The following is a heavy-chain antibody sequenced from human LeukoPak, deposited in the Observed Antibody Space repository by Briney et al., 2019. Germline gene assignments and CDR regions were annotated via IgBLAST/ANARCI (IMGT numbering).Heavy chain of an antibody. D-gene: IGHD5-12*01. CDR1: GFTFSSYE. J-gene: IGHJ5*02. CDR3: ARDLYSGFRNWFDP. V-gene: IGHV3-48*03. Sequence: SGGSLRPSCAASGFTFSSYEMNWVRQAPGKGLESVSYIRSSGSTIYYADSVKGRFTISRDNAKNSLYLQMNSLRAEDTAVYYCARDLYSGFRNWFDPWGQGTLVTVSS. CDR2: IRSSGSTI.